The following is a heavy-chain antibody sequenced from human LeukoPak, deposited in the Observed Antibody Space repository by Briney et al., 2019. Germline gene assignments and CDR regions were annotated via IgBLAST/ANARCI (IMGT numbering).Heavy chain of an antibody. CDR1: GFTVSSNY. J-gene: IGHJ4*02. V-gene: IGHV3-66*02. D-gene: IGHD2-2*01. CDR3: ARGISSSSCCHFDY. CDR2: IYSGGST. Sequence: GGSLRLSCAASGFTVSSNYMTWVRQAPGKGLEWVSVIYSGGSTYSADSVTGRFTISRDNSKNTLYLQMNSLRAEDTAVYYCARGISSSSCCHFDYWGQGTLVTVSS.